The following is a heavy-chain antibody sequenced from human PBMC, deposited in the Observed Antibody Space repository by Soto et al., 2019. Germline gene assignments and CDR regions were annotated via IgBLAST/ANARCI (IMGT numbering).Heavy chain of an antibody. J-gene: IGHJ6*02. CDR3: ARDRLMATAGTARHYFGLDV. Sequence: SETLSLTCTVSGGSIRSGGYYWSWVRQNPRRGLEWIGNIYYSGNTYYNPSLKSRLTISVDASKNQFSLNLSSVTAADTAVYYCARDRLMATAGTARHYFGLDVWGQGTTVTVSS. CDR2: IYYSGNT. CDR1: GGSIRSGGYY. V-gene: IGHV4-31*03. D-gene: IGHD5-18*01.